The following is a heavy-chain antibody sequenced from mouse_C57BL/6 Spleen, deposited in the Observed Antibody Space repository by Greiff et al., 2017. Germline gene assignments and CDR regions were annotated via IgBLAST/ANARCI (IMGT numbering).Heavy chain of an antibody. V-gene: IGHV5-4*01. CDR3: ARDDYDEYFDD. D-gene: IGHD2-4*01. J-gene: IGHJ1*03. Sequence: EVQLVESGGGLVKPGGSLKLSCAASGFTFSSYAMSWVRQTPEKRLEWVATISDGGSYTYYPDNVKGRFTISRDNAKNNLYLQMSHLKSEDTAMDYCARDDYDEYFDDWGTGTTVTVSS. CDR2: ISDGGSYT. CDR1: GFTFSSYA.